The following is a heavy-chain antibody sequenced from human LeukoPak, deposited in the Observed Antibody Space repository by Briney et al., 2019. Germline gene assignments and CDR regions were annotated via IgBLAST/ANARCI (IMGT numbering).Heavy chain of an antibody. CDR3: ARSVRFLEWLLSAAFDI. D-gene: IGHD3-3*01. Sequence: SETLSLTCEVSGGSFSGHYWSWIRQSPDKGLEWIGEILHTGVSNYNPSLKSRVTISVDTSKNQFSLKLSSVTAADTAVYYCARSVRFLEWLLSAAFDIWGQGTMVTVSS. CDR2: ILHTGVS. CDR1: GGSFSGHY. V-gene: IGHV4-34*12. J-gene: IGHJ3*02.